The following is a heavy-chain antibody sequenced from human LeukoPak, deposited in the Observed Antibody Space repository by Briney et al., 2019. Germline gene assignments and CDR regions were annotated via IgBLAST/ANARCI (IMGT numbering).Heavy chain of an antibody. D-gene: IGHD3-16*01. CDR2: ISAYNGNT. CDR1: GYSFTSYG. Sequence: GESLKISCKGSGYSFTSYGISWVRQAPGQGLEWMGWISAYNGNTNYAQKLQGRVTMTTDTSTSTAYMELRSLRSDDTAVYYCARSGGYYDYVWGSYNWFDPWGQGTLVTVSS. J-gene: IGHJ5*02. V-gene: IGHV1-18*01. CDR3: ARSGGYYDYVWGSYNWFDP.